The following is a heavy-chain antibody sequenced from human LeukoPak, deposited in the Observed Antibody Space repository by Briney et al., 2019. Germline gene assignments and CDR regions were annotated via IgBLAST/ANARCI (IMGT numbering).Heavy chain of an antibody. CDR3: ANGQQLGEYYYMDV. CDR1: GFTFSSYA. J-gene: IGHJ6*03. Sequence: PGGSLRLSCAASGFTFSSYAMSWVRQAPGKGLEWVSAISGSGGSTYYADSVKGRFTISRDNSKNTLYLQMNSLRAEDTAVYYCANGQQLGEYYYMDVWGKGTTVTVSS. CDR2: ISGSGGST. V-gene: IGHV3-23*01. D-gene: IGHD6-13*01.